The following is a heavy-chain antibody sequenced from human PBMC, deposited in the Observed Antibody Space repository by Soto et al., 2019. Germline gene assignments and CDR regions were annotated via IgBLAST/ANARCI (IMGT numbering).Heavy chain of an antibody. V-gene: IGHV3-23*01. Sequence: GGSLRLSCAASGFTFSSYAMSWVRQAPGKGQEWVSAISGSGGSTYYADSVKGRFTISRDNAKNTLYLQMNSLRAEDTAVYYCATMRRFRPYWFDPWGQGTLVAVSS. CDR2: ISGSGGST. D-gene: IGHD3-10*01. CDR3: ATMRRFRPYWFDP. CDR1: GFTFSSYA. J-gene: IGHJ5*02.